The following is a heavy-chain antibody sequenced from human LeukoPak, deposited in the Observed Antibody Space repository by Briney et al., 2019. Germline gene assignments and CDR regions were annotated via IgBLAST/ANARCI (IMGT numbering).Heavy chain of an antibody. CDR1: GGSFSSGGYY. D-gene: IGHD3-10*01. Sequence: SETLSLTCTVSGGSFSSGGYYWNWLRQPPGKGLECLGYMYYDGTSNYNPSLKSRVTISIDSSNNQFSLRLSSVTAADTAVYYCARGRDNYGSGDSWGQGILVTVSS. CDR2: MYYDGTS. CDR3: ARGRDNYGSGDS. J-gene: IGHJ4*02. V-gene: IGHV4-61*08.